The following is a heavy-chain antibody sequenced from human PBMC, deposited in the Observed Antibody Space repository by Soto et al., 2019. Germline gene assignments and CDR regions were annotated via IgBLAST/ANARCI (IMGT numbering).Heavy chain of an antibody. Sequence: QVQLVESGGGVVQPGRSLRLSCAASGFTFSSYHMHWVRQAPGKGLQWVAVIWDDGSNKYYADSVKGRFTISRDNSKNTLYLQMTSLRAEDTAVYYCARIGSWSLNFDYWGQGTLVTVSS. CDR1: GFTFSSYH. J-gene: IGHJ4*02. D-gene: IGHD6-13*01. CDR3: ARIGSWSLNFDY. V-gene: IGHV3-33*01. CDR2: IWDDGSNK.